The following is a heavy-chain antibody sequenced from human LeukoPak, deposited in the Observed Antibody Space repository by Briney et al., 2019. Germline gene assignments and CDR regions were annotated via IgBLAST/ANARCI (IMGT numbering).Heavy chain of an antibody. Sequence: ASVKVSCKASGYTFTSYDINWVRQATGQGLEWMGWMNPNSGNTGYAQKFQGRVTMTRNTSIGTAYMELSSLRSEDTAVYYCARAARRSGSYYFDYWGQGTLVTVSS. J-gene: IGHJ4*02. V-gene: IGHV1-8*01. CDR1: GYTFTSYD. D-gene: IGHD1-26*01. CDR2: MNPNSGNT. CDR3: ARAARRSGSYYFDY.